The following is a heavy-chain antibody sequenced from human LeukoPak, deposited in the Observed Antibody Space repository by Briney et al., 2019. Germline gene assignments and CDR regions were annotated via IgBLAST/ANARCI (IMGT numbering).Heavy chain of an antibody. V-gene: IGHV4-39*01. CDR1: GSSISSSSRF. Sequence: SEPLSLTCSVSGSSISSSSRFWGWIRQPPGTGLEWIGSIYYSGNTYYNPSLKSRVTMSVDTSKNHFSLKVTSVTAADTAMYYCARHENIVVVASATAFDYWGQGTLVTVSS. D-gene: IGHD2-15*01. CDR2: IYYSGNT. CDR3: ARHENIVVVASATAFDY. J-gene: IGHJ4*02.